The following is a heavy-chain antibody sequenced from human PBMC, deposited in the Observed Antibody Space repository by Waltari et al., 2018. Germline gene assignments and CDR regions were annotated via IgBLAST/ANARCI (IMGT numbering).Heavy chain of an antibody. D-gene: IGHD3-10*01. CDR1: GFTVSRNY. CDR2: IYSGGST. CDR3: ASVRDDAFDI. J-gene: IGHJ3*02. V-gene: IGHV3-53*01. Sequence: VQLVESAGALIHPGGSLRVSCTASGFTVSRNYMSWVRQAPGKGLEWVSVIYSGGSTSSADSVKGRFTISRDNSKNTLYLQMNSLRAEDTAVYYCASVRDDAFDIWGQGTMVTVSS.